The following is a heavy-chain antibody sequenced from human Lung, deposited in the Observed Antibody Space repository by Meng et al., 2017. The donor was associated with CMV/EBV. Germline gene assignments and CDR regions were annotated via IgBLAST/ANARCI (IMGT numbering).Heavy chain of an antibody. CDR2: LSSGGSST. D-gene: IGHD1-26*01. CDR3: AKGRAVGATTPFDY. CDR1: GFTFSDYP. Sequence: ETLSLTCAASGFTFSDYPMSWVRQAPGKGLEWVSSLSSGGSSTYYTDSVKGRFTISRDNSKNTVHLQMNSLRVEDTAVYYCAKGRAVGATTPFDYWGQGTLVTVSS. V-gene: IGHV3-23*01. J-gene: IGHJ4*02.